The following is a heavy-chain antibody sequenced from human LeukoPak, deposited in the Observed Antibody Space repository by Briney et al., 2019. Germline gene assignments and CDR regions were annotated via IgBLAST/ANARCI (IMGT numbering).Heavy chain of an antibody. CDR2: ITGDGGDT. CDR1: GFTFSSYS. J-gene: IGHJ4*02. V-gene: IGHV3-23*01. Sequence: GGSLRLSCAASGFTFSSYSMNWVRQAPGKGLEWVSTITGDGGDTYYADSVQGRFTISRDISKNTVFLRMNSLRAEDTAIYFCAKGPRFNSGYHPDSWGQGTLVTVSS. CDR3: AKGPRFNSGYHPDS. D-gene: IGHD3-22*01.